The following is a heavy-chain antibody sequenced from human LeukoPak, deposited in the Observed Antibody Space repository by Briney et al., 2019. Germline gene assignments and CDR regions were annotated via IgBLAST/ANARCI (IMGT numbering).Heavy chain of an antibody. CDR3: ARGCYYDSSGYLSYYFDY. J-gene: IGHJ4*02. Sequence: PSETLSLTCTVSGVSISSGDYYWSWIRQPPGKGLEWIGYIYYSGSTYYNPSLKSRLTMSVDTSKNQFSLKLSSVTAADTAVYYCARGCYYDSSGYLSYYFDYWAREPWSPSPQ. CDR2: IYYSGST. D-gene: IGHD3-22*01. V-gene: IGHV4-30-4*01. CDR1: GVSISSGDYY.